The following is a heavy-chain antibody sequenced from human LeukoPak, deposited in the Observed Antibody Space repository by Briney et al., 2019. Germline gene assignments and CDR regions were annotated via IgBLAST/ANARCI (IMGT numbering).Heavy chain of an antibody. J-gene: IGHJ4*02. CDR1: GGSISSGDYY. V-gene: IGHV4-30-4*01. CDR2: IYYSGST. Sequence: PSETLSLTCTVSGGSISSGDYYWSWIRQPPGKGLEWIGYIYYSGSTYYNPSLKSRVTISVDTSKNQFSLKLSSVTAADTAVYYCARAPNYDILYYFDYWGQGTLVTVSS. D-gene: IGHD3-9*01. CDR3: ARAPNYDILYYFDY.